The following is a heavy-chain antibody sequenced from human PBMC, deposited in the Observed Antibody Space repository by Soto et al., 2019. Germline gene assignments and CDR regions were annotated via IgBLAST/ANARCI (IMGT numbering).Heavy chain of an antibody. CDR1: GFTISSYG. CDR2: ISGSGGST. CDR3: AKASAPGGTYFPLWF. D-gene: IGHD1-26*01. J-gene: IGHJ4*02. V-gene: IGHV3-23*01. Sequence: GGSLRLSCAASGFTISSYGMSWVRQAPGKGLEWVSSISGSGGSTYYADSVKGRFTISRDNSKNTLYLQMNSLRAEDTAVYYCAKASAPGGTYFPLWFWGQGTLVTVSS.